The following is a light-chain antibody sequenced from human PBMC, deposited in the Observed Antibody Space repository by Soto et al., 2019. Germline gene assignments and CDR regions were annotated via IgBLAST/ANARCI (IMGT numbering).Light chain of an antibody. CDR3: QQYNNWPYT. CDR1: QSVSTN. J-gene: IGKJ2*01. CDR2: NTF. V-gene: IGKV3-15*01. Sequence: EIVMTQSPATLSVFPVERATLSCRASQSVSTNLVWYQQKPGQAPKLLIYNTFTRATGIPVRFSGSGSGTEFTLTISSLQSEDFAVYYCQQYNNWPYTFGQGTKLEI.